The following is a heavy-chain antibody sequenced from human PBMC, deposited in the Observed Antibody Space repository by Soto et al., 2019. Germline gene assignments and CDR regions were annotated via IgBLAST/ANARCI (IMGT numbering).Heavy chain of an antibody. CDR2: IIPIFGTA. D-gene: IGHD2-15*01. V-gene: IGHV1-69*06. Sequence: SVKVSCKASGGTFSSYAISWVRQAPGRGLEWMGGIIPIFGTANYAQKFQGRVTITADKSTSTAYMELSSLRSEDTAVYYCATLGYCSGGSCYNYFDYWGQGTLVTVSS. J-gene: IGHJ4*02. CDR1: GGTFSSYA. CDR3: ATLGYCSGGSCYNYFDY.